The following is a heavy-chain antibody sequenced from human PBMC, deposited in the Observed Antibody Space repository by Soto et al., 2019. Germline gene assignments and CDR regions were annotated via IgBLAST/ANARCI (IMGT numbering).Heavy chain of an antibody. CDR2: MNPNRGNT. Sequence: ASVKVSCKASGYTFSSNDINWVRQAPGQGLEWMGWMNPNRGNTDYAQKFRGRVTMTTNTSISTAYMELSSLRSEDTAVYYCARGSWFGDLGNFDYVLYVWGQGTTVTVSS. CDR3: ARGSWFGDLGNFDYVLYV. J-gene: IGHJ6*02. D-gene: IGHD3-10*01. V-gene: IGHV1-8*01. CDR1: GYTFSSND.